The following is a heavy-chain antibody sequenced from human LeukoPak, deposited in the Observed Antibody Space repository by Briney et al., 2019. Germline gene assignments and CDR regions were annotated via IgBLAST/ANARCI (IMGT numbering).Heavy chain of an antibody. J-gene: IGHJ3*02. CDR1: GFTFSSYA. CDR3: ANSREWELRDAFDI. CDR2: ISGSGGST. D-gene: IGHD1-26*01. V-gene: IGHV3-23*01. Sequence: PGGSLRLSCVSSGFTFSSYAMTWVRQAPGKGLEWVSAISGSGGSTYYADSVKGRFTISRDNSKNTLYLQMNSLRAEDTAVYYCANSREWELRDAFDIWGQGTMVTVSS.